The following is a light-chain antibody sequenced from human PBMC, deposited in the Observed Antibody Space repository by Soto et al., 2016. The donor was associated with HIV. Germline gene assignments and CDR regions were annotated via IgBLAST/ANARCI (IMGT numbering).Light chain of an antibody. CDR1: QSISNY. J-gene: IGKJ1*01. CDR3: QQSHSPPRT. Sequence: IITCRASQSISNYLNWYQRKPGKAPKVLISATSDLQSGVPSRFSGSRSGREFTLTISSLQPEDFATYYCQQSHSPPRTFGQGTKVEIK. V-gene: IGKV1-39*01. CDR2: ATS.